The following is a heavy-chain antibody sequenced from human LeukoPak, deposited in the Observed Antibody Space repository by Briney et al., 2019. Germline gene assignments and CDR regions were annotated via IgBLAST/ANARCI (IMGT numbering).Heavy chain of an antibody. Sequence: PSETLSLTCAVYGGSFSGYYWSWIRQPPGKGLEWIGEINHSGSTNYNPSLKSRVSISVDTSKNQFSLKLNSVTAADTALYYCARAVGATGDYWGQGTLVTVSS. CDR3: ARAVGATGDY. CDR1: GGSFSGYY. D-gene: IGHD1-26*01. J-gene: IGHJ4*02. CDR2: INHSGST. V-gene: IGHV4-34*01.